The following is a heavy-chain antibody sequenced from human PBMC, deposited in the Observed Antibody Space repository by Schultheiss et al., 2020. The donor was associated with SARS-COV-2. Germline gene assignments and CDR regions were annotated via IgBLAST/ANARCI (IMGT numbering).Heavy chain of an antibody. J-gene: IGHJ3*02. D-gene: IGHD3-22*01. CDR2: IYYSGST. V-gene: IGHV4-61*01. Sequence: SETLSLTCTVSGGSISSSSYYWSWIRQPPGKGLEWIGYIYYSGSTNYNPSLKSRVTISVDTSKNQFSLKLSSVTAADTAVYYCARRRANSSGYLGFDAFDIWGQGTMVTVSS. CDR3: ARRRANSSGYLGFDAFDI. CDR1: GGSISSSSYY.